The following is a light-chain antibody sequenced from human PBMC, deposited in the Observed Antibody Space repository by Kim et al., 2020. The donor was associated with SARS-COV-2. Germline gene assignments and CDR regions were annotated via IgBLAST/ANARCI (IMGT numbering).Light chain of an antibody. J-gene: IGLJ3*02. CDR1: SSNIGAIYD. Sequence: QSVLTQPPAVSGAPGQRVTISCTGSSSNIGAIYDVHWYQQFPGTAPKLLMYGNNNRPSGVPDRFSGSKSGTSASLAITGLQAEDEADYYCQSFDSSLRGRVFGGGTKLTVL. V-gene: IGLV1-40*01. CDR3: QSFDSSLRGRV. CDR2: GNN.